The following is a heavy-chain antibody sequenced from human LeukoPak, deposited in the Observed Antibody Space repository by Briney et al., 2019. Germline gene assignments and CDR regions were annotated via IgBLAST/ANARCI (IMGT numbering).Heavy chain of an antibody. D-gene: IGHD5-12*01. V-gene: IGHV1-24*01. CDR1: GYTLTELS. CDR3: ATGVSGSGDWYFDL. J-gene: IGHJ2*01. CDR2: FDPEDGET. Sequence: GASVKVSCKVSGYTLTELSMHWVRQAPGKGLEWMGGFDPEDGETIYAQKFQGRVTMIEDTSTDTAYMELSSLRSEDTAVYYCATGVSGSGDWYFDLWGRGTLVTVSS.